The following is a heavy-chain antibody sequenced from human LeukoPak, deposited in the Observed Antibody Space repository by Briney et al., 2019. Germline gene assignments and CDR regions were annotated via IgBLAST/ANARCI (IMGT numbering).Heavy chain of an antibody. D-gene: IGHD2-15*01. V-gene: IGHV3-30-3*01. CDR2: ISYDGSNK. CDR1: GCTFSSYA. CDR3: AREREYCSGGSCHWYFDL. J-gene: IGHJ2*01. Sequence: GRSLRLSCAASGCTFSSYAMHWVRQAPGKGLEWVAVISYDGSNKYYADSVKGRFTIARDNSKNTLYLQMNSLRAGDTAVYYCAREREYCSGGSCHWYFDLWGRGTLVTVSS.